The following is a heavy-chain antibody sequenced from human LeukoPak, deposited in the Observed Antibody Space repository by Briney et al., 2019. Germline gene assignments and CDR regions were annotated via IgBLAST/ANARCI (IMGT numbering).Heavy chain of an antibody. CDR2: ISSSSSTI. CDR3: ARDQGGSSSNRFDY. CDR1: GFTFGDYA. D-gene: IGHD6-13*01. Sequence: PGRSLRLPCSASGFTFGDYAMNWVRQAPGKGLEWVSYISSSSSTIYYADSVKGRFTISRDNAKNSLYLQMNSLRDEDTAVYYCARDQGGSSSNRFDYWGQGTLVTVPS. J-gene: IGHJ4*02. V-gene: IGHV3-48*02.